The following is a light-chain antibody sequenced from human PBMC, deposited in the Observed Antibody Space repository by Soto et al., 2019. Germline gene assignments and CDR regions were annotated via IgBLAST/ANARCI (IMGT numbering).Light chain of an antibody. J-gene: IGLJ3*02. CDR2: RNN. CDR1: SSNIGDNH. Sequence: QSVLTRPPSASGTPGQRVTISCSGSSSNIGDNHVYWYQQLPGAAPKLLVYRNNQRPSGVPDRFSGSKSGTSASLAISGLRSEDEADYYCAAWDDRLSGPVFGGGTKVTVL. CDR3: AAWDDRLSGPV. V-gene: IGLV1-47*01.